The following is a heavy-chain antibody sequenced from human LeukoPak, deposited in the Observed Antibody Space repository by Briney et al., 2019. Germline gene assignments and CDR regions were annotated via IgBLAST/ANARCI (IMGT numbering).Heavy chain of an antibody. CDR1: GGSVSSGSYY. D-gene: IGHD3-22*01. CDR2: IYWDDDK. CDR3: AHTYYYDSSGPDH. J-gene: IGHJ4*02. V-gene: IGHV2-5*08. Sequence: TLSLTCTVSGGSVSSGSYYWSWIRQPPGKALEWLALIYWDDDKRYSPSLKSRLTITKDTSKNQVVLTMTNMDPVDTATYYCAHTYYYDSSGPDHWGQGTLVTVSS.